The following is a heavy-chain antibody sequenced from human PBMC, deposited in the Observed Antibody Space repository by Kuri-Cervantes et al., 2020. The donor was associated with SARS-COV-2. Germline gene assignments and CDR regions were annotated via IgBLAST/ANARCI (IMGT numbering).Heavy chain of an antibody. D-gene: IGHD1-26*01. CDR1: GGSISSGDYY. CDR3: ARVSWGEWELRGHDAFDI. V-gene: IGHV4-30-4*08. CDR2: IYYSGST. J-gene: IGHJ3*02. Sequence: SCTVSGGSISSGDYYWSWIRQPPGKGLEWIGYIYYSGSTYYNPSLKSRVTISVDTSKNQFSLKLSSVTAADTAVYYCARVSWGEWELRGHDAFDIWGQGTMVTVSS.